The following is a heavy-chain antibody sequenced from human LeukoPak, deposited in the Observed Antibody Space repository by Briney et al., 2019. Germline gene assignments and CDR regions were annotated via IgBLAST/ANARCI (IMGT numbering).Heavy chain of an antibody. CDR3: ARGRIAVALYYGMDV. J-gene: IGHJ6*02. D-gene: IGHD6-19*01. CDR2: ISGSGGST. V-gene: IGHV3-23*01. CDR1: GFTFSSYA. Sequence: GGSLRLSCAASGFTFSSYAMSWVRQAPGKGLEWVSAISGSGGSTYYADSVKGRFTISRDNSKNTVYLQMNSLRAADTAVYYCARGRIAVALYYGMDVWGHGTTVTVSS.